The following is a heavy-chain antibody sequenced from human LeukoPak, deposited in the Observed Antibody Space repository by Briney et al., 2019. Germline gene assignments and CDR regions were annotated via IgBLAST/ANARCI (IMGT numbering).Heavy chain of an antibody. Sequence: PGGSLRLSCAASGFTFSSYSMNWVRQAPGKGLEWVSYISSSSSTIYYADSLKARFTISRDNAKNSLYLQMNSLRAEDTAVYYCARDRIGLWFGEPDYFDYWGQGTLVTVSS. D-gene: IGHD3-10*01. CDR2: ISSSSSTI. V-gene: IGHV3-48*01. J-gene: IGHJ4*02. CDR1: GFTFSSYS. CDR3: ARDRIGLWFGEPDYFDY.